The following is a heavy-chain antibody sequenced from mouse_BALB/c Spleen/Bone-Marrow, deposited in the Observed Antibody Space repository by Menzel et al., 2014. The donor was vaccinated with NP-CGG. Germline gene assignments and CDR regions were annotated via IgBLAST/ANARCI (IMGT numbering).Heavy chain of an antibody. CDR3: ARDEGLVRFAY. D-gene: IGHD2-3*01. Sequence: EVKLMESGGGLVQPGGSLRLSCATSGFTFTDYYMSWVRQPPGKALEWMGFISNKANGYTTEYSASVKGRFTISRDNSQSILYLQMNTLRAEDSAAYYCARDEGLVRFAYWGQGTLVTVSA. CDR1: GFTFTDYY. J-gene: IGHJ3*01. V-gene: IGHV7-3*02. CDR2: ISNKANGYTT.